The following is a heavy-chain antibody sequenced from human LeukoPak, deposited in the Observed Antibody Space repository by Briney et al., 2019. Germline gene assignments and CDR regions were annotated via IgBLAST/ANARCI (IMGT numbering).Heavy chain of an antibody. J-gene: IGHJ3*01. CDR3: ARSSYSSSSSV. Sequence: GGSLRLSCAVSGFTFSGFWMSWSRQTPGKGLEWVASINSDGSEGYYADVVKGRFTISRDNAKNSLYLQINSLRAEDTAVYYCARSSYSSSSSVWGQGTMVTVSS. CDR1: GFTFSGFW. V-gene: IGHV3-7*03. D-gene: IGHD6-6*01. CDR2: INSDGSEG.